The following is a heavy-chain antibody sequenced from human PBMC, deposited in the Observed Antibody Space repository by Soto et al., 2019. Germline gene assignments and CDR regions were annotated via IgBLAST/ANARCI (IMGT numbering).Heavy chain of an antibody. CDR2: ISGFNGYT. CDR3: ARETDQQQVRSRGNFDY. V-gene: IGHV1-18*01. D-gene: IGHD6-13*01. CDR1: GYTFNNYG. J-gene: IGHJ4*02. Sequence: GASVKVSCKASGYTFNNYGFSWVLQAPGQGLEWIGWISGFNGYTNYAHKFQGRVTMTTDTSTSTAYMELRSLISDDTAVYYCARETDQQQVRSRGNFDYWGQGTLVTVSS.